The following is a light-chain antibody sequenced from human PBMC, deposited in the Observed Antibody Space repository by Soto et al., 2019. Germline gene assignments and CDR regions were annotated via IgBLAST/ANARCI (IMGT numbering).Light chain of an antibody. CDR3: QAWDSTYVV. CDR2: QDS. V-gene: IGLV3-1*01. CDR1: KLGDKY. Sequence: SYELTQPPSVSVSPGQTASITCSGDKLGDKYACWYQQKPGQSPVLVIYQDSKRPSGIPERFSGSNSGNTATLTISGTQAMDEAYYYCQAWDSTYVVFGGGTKVTVL. J-gene: IGLJ2*01.